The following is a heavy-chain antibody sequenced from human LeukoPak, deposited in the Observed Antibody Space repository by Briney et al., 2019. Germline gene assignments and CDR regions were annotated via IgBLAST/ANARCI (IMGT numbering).Heavy chain of an antibody. CDR2: IGSSSSYI. D-gene: IGHD2-2*03. Sequence: NPGGSLRLSCAASGFTFSSYSMNWVRQAPGKGLEWVSSIGSSSSYIYYADSVKGRFTISRDNAKNSLYLQMNSLRAEDTAVYYCARDGLGYCSSTSCPRNYGMDVWGKGTTVTVSS. CDR1: GFTFSSYS. J-gene: IGHJ6*04. CDR3: ARDGLGYCSSTSCPRNYGMDV. V-gene: IGHV3-21*01.